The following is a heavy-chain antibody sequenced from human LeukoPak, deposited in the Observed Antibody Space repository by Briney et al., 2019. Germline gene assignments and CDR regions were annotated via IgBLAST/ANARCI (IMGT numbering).Heavy chain of an antibody. CDR1: GYTFTGYY. Sequence: ASVKVSCKASGYTFTGYYMHWVRQAPGQGLEWMGWISAYNGNTNYAQKRQGRVTMTTDTSTSTAYMELRSLRSDDTAVYYCARSIAAAGTENDYWGQGTLVTVSS. D-gene: IGHD6-13*01. J-gene: IGHJ4*02. CDR3: ARSIAAAGTENDY. V-gene: IGHV1-18*04. CDR2: ISAYNGNT.